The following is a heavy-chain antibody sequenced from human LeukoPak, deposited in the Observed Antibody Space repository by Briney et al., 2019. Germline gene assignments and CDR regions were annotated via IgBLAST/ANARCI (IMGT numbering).Heavy chain of an antibody. V-gene: IGHV4-59*12. Sequence: SETLSLTCTVSGGSISNYYWSWIRQPPVKGLEWIGYIYYSGSTNYNPSLKSRVTISVDTSKNQFSLKLSSVTAADTAVYYCARPSRRLWFGELYAFDIWGQGTMVTVSS. D-gene: IGHD3-10*01. CDR1: GGSISNYY. J-gene: IGHJ3*02. CDR2: IYYSGST. CDR3: ARPSRRLWFGELYAFDI.